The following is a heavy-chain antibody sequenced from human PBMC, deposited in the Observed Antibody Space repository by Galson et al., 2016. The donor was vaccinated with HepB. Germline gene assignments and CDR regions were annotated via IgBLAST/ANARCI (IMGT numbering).Heavy chain of an antibody. CDR2: ISSTGDST. CDR3: ARGSHGLRLGQLSSTGD. D-gene: IGHD3-16*02. CDR1: GFTFSSFS. V-gene: IGHV3-23*01. Sequence: SLRLSCAVSGFTFSSFSMSWVRQAPGKGLHWVSTISSTGDSTYYADSVKGRFTISRDNAKNTLYLQMNSLRPEDTAVYYCARGSHGLRLGQLSSTGDWGQGTLVTVSS. J-gene: IGHJ4*02.